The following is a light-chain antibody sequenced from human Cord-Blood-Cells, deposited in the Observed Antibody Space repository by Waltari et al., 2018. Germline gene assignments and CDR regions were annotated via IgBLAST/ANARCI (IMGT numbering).Light chain of an antibody. J-gene: IGLJ1*01. CDR2: DVS. CDR1: SSDVCGYNY. Sequence: QSALTQPASVSGSPGQSITISCTGTSSDVCGYNYVSWYQQHPGKAPKRMIYDVSNRPSGVSNRFSGSKSGNTAFLTISGLQAEDEADYYCSSYTSSSTYVFGTGTKVTVL. CDR3: SSYTSSSTYV. V-gene: IGLV2-14*01.